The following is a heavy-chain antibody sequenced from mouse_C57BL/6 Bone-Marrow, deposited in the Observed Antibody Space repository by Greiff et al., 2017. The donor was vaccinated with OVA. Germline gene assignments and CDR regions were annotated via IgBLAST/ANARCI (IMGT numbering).Heavy chain of an antibody. Sequence: EVNVVESGGDLVKPGGSLKLSCAASGFTFSSYGMSWVRQTPDKRLEWVATISSGGSYTYYPDRVKGRFTISRDNAKNTLYLQISRLKSENTAMYYCARQALYYIKGGYFDYWGQGTTLTVSS. CDR3: ARQALYYIKGGYFDY. CDR1: GFTFSSYG. V-gene: IGHV5-6*01. D-gene: IGHD2-12*01. CDR2: ISSGGSYT. J-gene: IGHJ2*01.